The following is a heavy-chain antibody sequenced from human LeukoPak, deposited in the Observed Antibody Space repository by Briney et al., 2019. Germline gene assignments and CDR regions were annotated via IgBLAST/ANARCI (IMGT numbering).Heavy chain of an antibody. D-gene: IGHD1-7*01. CDR2: ISGSGGNT. V-gene: IGHV3-23*01. CDR3: VRVPLYNWNFGPFDY. J-gene: IGHJ4*02. CDR1: GFTFNNHA. Sequence: GSLRLSCAASGFTFNNHAMSWVRQAPGRGLEWVPAISGSGGNTYYADSVEGRFTISRDNSKNTLYLQMDRLRVEDSAVYYCVRVPLYNWNFGPFDYWGQGTLVTVSS.